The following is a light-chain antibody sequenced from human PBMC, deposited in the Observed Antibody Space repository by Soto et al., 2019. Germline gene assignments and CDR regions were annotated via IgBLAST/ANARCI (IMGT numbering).Light chain of an antibody. Sequence: QPVLTQSPSASASLGASVKLTCTLSSGHSSYAIAWHQQQPEKGPRYLMKLNSDGSHSKGDGIPDRFSGSSSGAERYLTISSLQPEDEADYYCQTWGTGIQVVGTGTKVTV. CDR1: SGHSSYA. V-gene: IGLV4-69*01. CDR3: QTWGTGIQV. CDR2: LNSDGSH. J-gene: IGLJ1*01.